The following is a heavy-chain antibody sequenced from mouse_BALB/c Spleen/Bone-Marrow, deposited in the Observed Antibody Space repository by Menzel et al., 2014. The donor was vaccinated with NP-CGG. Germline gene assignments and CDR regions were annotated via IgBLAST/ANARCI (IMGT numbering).Heavy chain of an antibody. J-gene: IGHJ1*01. CDR3: TRCFYGGRDWYFDV. CDR1: GYTFTSFW. Sequence: VQLKESGTVLARPGASVKMSCKASGYTFTSFWMHWVKQRPGQGLEWIGAVYPGNNDTNYNQNFKGKAKLTAVTSTSTAYMEFSSLTNEDSAVYDCTRCFYGGRDWYFDVWGAGTTVTVSS. CDR2: VYPGNNDT. V-gene: IGHV1-5*01. D-gene: IGHD1-1*01.